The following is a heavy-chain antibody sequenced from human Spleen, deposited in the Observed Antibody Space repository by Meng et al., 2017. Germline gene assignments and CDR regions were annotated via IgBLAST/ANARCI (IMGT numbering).Heavy chain of an antibody. CDR2: IWYDGSNK. Sequence: QVKLVESGGGVVQPGGSLRLSCSASGFTFSSYGMHWVRQAPGKGLEWVAVIWYDGSNKYYADSVKGRFTISRDDSKNTLYLQMNSLRAEDTALYFCVRDVGVTNYQFDYWGQGTQVTVSS. D-gene: IGHD1-26*01. J-gene: IGHJ4*02. V-gene: IGHV3-33*01. CDR1: GFTFSSYG. CDR3: VRDVGVTNYQFDY.